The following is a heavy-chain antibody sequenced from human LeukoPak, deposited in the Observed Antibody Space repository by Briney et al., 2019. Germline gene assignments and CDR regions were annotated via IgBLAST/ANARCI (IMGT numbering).Heavy chain of an antibody. Sequence: GGSLRLSCAASGFTFSDYYMSWIRQAPGKGLEWVSYISSSGSTIHYADSVKGRFTISRDNAKNSLYLQMNSLRAEDTAVYYCARDRGRRHYYGSGSYSYYYYYYGMDVWGQGTTVTVSS. V-gene: IGHV3-11*01. CDR3: ARDRGRRHYYGSGSYSYYYYYYGMDV. CDR2: ISSSGSTI. CDR1: GFTFSDYY. J-gene: IGHJ6*02. D-gene: IGHD3-10*01.